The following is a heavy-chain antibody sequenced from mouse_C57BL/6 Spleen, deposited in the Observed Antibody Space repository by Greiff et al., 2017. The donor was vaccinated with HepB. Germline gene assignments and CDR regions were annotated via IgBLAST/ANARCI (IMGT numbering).Heavy chain of an antibody. CDR3: ARTRLRRDWYFDV. V-gene: IGHV1-69*01. J-gene: IGHJ1*03. CDR1: GYTFTSYW. D-gene: IGHD2-4*01. Sequence: QVQLQQPGAELVMPGASVKLSCKASGYTFTSYWMHWVKQRPGQGLEWIGEIDPSDSYTNYNQKFKGKSTLTVDKYTSTAYMQLSSLTSEDSAVYYCARTRLRRDWYFDVWGTGTTVTVSS. CDR2: IDPSDSYT.